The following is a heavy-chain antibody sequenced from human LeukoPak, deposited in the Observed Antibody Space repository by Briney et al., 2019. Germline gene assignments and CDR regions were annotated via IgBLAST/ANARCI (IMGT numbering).Heavy chain of an antibody. Sequence: GGSLRLSCAASGFTFSSYEMNWVRQAPGKGLEWVSYISSSGSTIYYADSVKGRFTISRDNAKNSLYLQMTSLRAEDTAVYYCARDGCSGGSCYSYYYYGMDVWVQGTTVTVSS. J-gene: IGHJ6*02. CDR1: GFTFSSYE. CDR3: ARDGCSGGSCYSYYYYGMDV. CDR2: ISSSGSTI. D-gene: IGHD2-15*01. V-gene: IGHV3-48*03.